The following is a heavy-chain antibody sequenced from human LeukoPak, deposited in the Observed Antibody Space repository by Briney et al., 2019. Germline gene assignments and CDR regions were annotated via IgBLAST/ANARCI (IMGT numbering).Heavy chain of an antibody. D-gene: IGHD2-2*01. V-gene: IGHV1-2*02. CDR3: ARASKRVPAAGAY. Sequence: GASVKVSCKASGYTFTGYYMHWVRQAPGQGLEWMGWINPNSGGTNYAQKFQGRVTMTRDTSISTAYMELSRLRSDDTAVYYCARASKRVPAAGAYWGQGTLVTVSS. CDR1: GYTFTGYY. CDR2: INPNSGGT. J-gene: IGHJ4*02.